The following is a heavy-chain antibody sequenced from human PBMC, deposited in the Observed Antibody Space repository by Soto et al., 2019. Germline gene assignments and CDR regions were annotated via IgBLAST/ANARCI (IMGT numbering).Heavy chain of an antibody. CDR2: INPSGGST. D-gene: IGHD2-15*01. CDR3: ASPSCSGGSCDLNWFDP. J-gene: IGHJ5*02. CDR1: GYTFTSYY. V-gene: IGHV1-46*03. Sequence: QVQLVQSGAEVKKPGASVKVSCKASGYTFTSYYMHWVRQAPGQGLEWMGIINPSGGSTSYAQKFQGRVTMTKDTSTSTVYMELSSLRSEDTAVYYCASPSCSGGSCDLNWFDPWGQGTLVTVSS.